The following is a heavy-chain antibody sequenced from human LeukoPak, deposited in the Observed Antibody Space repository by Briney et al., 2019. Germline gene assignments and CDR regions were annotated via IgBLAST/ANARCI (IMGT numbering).Heavy chain of an antibody. CDR2: ISGSGGST. D-gene: IGHD6-13*01. V-gene: IGHV3-23*01. Sequence: PGGSLRLSCAASGFTVSSNYMSWVRQAPGKGLEWVSAISGSGGSTYYADSVKGRFTISRDNSRNTLYLQMNSLRAEDTAVYYCAKDSSRLYYYYGMDVWGQGTTVTVSS. J-gene: IGHJ6*02. CDR3: AKDSSRLYYYYGMDV. CDR1: GFTVSSNY.